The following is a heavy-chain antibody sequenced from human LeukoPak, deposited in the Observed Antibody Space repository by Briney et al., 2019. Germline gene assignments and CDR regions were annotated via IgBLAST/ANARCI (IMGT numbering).Heavy chain of an antibody. D-gene: IGHD4-17*01. CDR2: TSGSGGNT. CDR3: ARRGESTNYGDYRFDS. CDR1: GFTVSSNY. J-gene: IGHJ4*02. Sequence: PGGPLRLSCAASGFTVSSNYMSWVRQAPGKGLEWVSATSGSGGNTYYADSVKGRFTISRDNSKNTLYLQMNSLRAEDTAVYYCARRGESTNYGDYRFDSWGQGTLVTVSS. V-gene: IGHV3-23*01.